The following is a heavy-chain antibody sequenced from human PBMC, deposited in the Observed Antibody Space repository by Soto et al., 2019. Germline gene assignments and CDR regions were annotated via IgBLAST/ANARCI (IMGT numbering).Heavy chain of an antibody. CDR1: GDSINTYY. J-gene: IGHJ4*02. CDR3: ARGPGGFGDFSLDY. CDR2: IYSGGST. D-gene: IGHD3-10*01. Sequence: NPSETLSLTCTVSGDSINTYYWSWIRQPAGKGLEWIGRIYSGGSTNYNPSLKSRVTMSVDTSKNQFSLKLTSVAAADTAVYYCARGPGGFGDFSLDYWGQGTLVTVSS. V-gene: IGHV4-4*07.